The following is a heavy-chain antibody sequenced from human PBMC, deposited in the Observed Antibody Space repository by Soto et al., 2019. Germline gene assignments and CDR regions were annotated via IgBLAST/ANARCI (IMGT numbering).Heavy chain of an antibody. D-gene: IGHD1-1*01. J-gene: IGHJ4*02. Sequence: QVHLVQSGAEVKKPGASVKVSCKGSGYTFTSYGITWVRQAPGQGLEWMGWISAHNGNTNHAQKLQGRVTVTRDTSTRTAYMELRSLRSDDTAVYSCARGRYGDYWGQGALVTVSS. CDR2: ISAHNGNT. V-gene: IGHV1-18*01. CDR3: ARGRYGDY. CDR1: GYTFTSYG.